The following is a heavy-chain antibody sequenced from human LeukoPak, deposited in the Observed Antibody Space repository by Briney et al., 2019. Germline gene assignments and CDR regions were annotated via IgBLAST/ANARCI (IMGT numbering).Heavy chain of an antibody. D-gene: IGHD6-19*01. Sequence: GGSLRLSCAASGFTFSTYGMSWVRQAPGKGLEWVSAIGGSGGGTYYADSVKGRFTISRDNSKNTLYLQMNSLRAEDTAVYYCAKRGSGWYEDYYYYMDVWGKGTTVTISS. V-gene: IGHV3-23*01. CDR3: AKRGSGWYEDYYYYMDV. J-gene: IGHJ6*03. CDR1: GFTFSTYG. CDR2: IGGSGGGT.